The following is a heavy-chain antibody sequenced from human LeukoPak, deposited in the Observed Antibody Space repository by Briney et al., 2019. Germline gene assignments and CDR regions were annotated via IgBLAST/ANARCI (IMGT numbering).Heavy chain of an antibody. CDR3: ARAPAARGYFDY. CDR1: GFTFSSYS. J-gene: IGHJ4*02. V-gene: IGHV3-21*01. Sequence: KAGGSLRLSCAASGFTFSSYSMNWVRQAPGKGLEWVSSISSSSSYIYYADSVKGRFTISRDNAKNSLYLQMNSLRAEDTAVYYCARAPAARGYFDYWGQGTLVTVSS. D-gene: IGHD2-2*01. CDR2: ISSSSSYI.